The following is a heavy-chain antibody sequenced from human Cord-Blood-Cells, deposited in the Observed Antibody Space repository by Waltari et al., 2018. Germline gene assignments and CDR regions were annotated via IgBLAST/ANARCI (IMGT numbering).Heavy chain of an antibody. D-gene: IGHD2-21*02. J-gene: IGHJ3*02. V-gene: IGHV1-8*03. CDR1: GYTFTSYD. CDR2: MKPNSGNP. CDR3: ARGYGCGGDCSFHAFDI. Sequence: QVQLVQSGAEVKKPGASVKVSCKASGYTFTSYDINWVRQATGQGLEWMGWMKPNSGNPGNAQKFQGRVTITRNTSISTAYMELSSLRSEDTAVYYCARGYGCGGDCSFHAFDIWGQGTMVTVSS.